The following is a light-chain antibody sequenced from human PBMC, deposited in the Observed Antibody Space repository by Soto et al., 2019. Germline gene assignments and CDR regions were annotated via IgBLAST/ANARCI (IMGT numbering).Light chain of an antibody. CDR3: QQYSTSPGT. V-gene: IGKV3-20*01. Sequence: EIVMTQSPGTLSLSPGEIATLSCRASQSVSSSYLAWYQQKPGQAPSLLIFGASSRATGIPDRFSGSGSGTDFTLTIRGLQPEDFAVYYCQQYSTSPGTFGQGTKVDIK. CDR1: QSVSSSY. CDR2: GAS. J-gene: IGKJ1*01.